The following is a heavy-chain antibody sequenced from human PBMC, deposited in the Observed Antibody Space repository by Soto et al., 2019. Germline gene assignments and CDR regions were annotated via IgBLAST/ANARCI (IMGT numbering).Heavy chain of an antibody. V-gene: IGHV1-69*13. CDR3: GREVAARPPYYYGMDL. D-gene: IGHD6-6*01. CDR2: IIPIFGTA. Sequence: SSVKVSCKDSGGTFSSYAISWVRQAPGQGLAWMGGIIPIFGTANYAQKFQGRVTLTADESKSTAYMELGRLRSEDTAVYYCGREVAARPPYYYGMDLWGQGTTVTVSS. CDR1: GGTFSSYA. J-gene: IGHJ6*02.